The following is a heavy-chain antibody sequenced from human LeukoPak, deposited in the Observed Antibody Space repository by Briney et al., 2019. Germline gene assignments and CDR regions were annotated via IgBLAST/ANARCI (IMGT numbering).Heavy chain of an antibody. J-gene: IGHJ5*02. D-gene: IGHD1-1*01. CDR2: IYYTGTA. V-gene: IGHV4-39*01. CDR1: GGSIRDTSYY. Sequence: SETLSLTCTVSGGSIRDTSYYWVWIRQPPGKELEWIGIIYYTGTAYYNPSLKSRVTISVDTSRDQFSLRLSSVTAADTAVYYCARLGHYPNSRTRPNWFDPWGQGTLVSVPS. CDR3: ARLGHYPNSRTRPNWFDP.